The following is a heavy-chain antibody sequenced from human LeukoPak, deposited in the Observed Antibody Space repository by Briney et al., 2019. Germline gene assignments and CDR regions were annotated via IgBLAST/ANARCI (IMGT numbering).Heavy chain of an antibody. CDR2: IYSGGST. CDR1: GFTVSSNY. V-gene: IGHV3-53*01. Sequence: GGSLRLSCVVSGFTVSSNYMSWVRQAPGKGLEWVSIIYSGGSTYYADSEKGRFTISGDNSKNTLYLQMNSLRAEDTAVYYCARLSYSGSYYFFDYWGQGALVTVSS. CDR3: ARLSYSGSYYFFDY. J-gene: IGHJ4*02. D-gene: IGHD1-26*01.